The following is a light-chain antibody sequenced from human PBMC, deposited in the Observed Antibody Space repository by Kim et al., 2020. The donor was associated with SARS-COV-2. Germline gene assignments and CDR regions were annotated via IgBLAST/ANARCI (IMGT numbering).Light chain of an antibody. V-gene: IGLV3-19*01. CDR3: NSRDNSAAHVV. Sequence: SSELTQDPAVSVALGQTVRITCQGDSLRTFYASWFQQKPGQAPVLVIYGQNNRPSGIPDRFSGSSSGNAASLTITGAQAEDEADYYCNSRDNSAAHVVFGGGTKLTVL. CDR1: SLRTFY. J-gene: IGLJ2*01. CDR2: GQN.